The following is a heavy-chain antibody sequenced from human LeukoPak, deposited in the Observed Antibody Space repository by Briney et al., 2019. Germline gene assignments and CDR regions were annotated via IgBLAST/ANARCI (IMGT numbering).Heavy chain of an antibody. V-gene: IGHV3-23*01. CDR2: ISGSGGST. Sequence: GGSLRLSCAASGFTFSSYAMSWVRQAPGKGLEWVSAISGSGGSTYYADSVKGRFTISRGNSKNTLYLQVGSLRAEDMAVYYCARDVRYSSGWYGRDFYYYYYMDVWGKGTTVTVSS. J-gene: IGHJ6*03. CDR1: GFTFSSYA. CDR3: ARDVRYSSGWYGRDFYYYYYMDV. D-gene: IGHD6-19*01.